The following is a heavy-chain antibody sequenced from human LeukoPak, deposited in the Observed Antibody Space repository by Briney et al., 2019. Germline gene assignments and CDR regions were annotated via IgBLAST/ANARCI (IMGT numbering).Heavy chain of an antibody. CDR3: ARSFSEKFYFES. CDR1: GGSFSGYY. J-gene: IGHJ4*02. Sequence: SETLSLTCAVYGGSFSGYYWSWVRQPAGKELEWIGRIYASGKTDYNPYTPSLKSRVAMSLDTSKNQVSLYLTSVTAADTAMYFCARSFSEKFYFESWGQGTLVTASS. CDR2: IYASGKT. D-gene: IGHD1-26*01. V-gene: IGHV4-59*10.